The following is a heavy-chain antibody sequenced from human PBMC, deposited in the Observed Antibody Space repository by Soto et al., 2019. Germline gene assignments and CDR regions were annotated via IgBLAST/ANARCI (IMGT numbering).Heavy chain of an antibody. V-gene: IGHV1-3*01. J-gene: IGHJ5*02. CDR1: GYTFTSYA. CDR3: ARYYDDSSGYPLYNWFDP. Sequence: ASVKVSCKASGYTFTSYAMHWVRQAPGQRLEWMGWINAGNGNTKYSQKFQGRVTITRDTSASTAYMELSSLRSEDTAVYYCARYYDDSSGYPLYNWFDPWGQGTLVTVSS. D-gene: IGHD3-22*01. CDR2: INAGNGNT.